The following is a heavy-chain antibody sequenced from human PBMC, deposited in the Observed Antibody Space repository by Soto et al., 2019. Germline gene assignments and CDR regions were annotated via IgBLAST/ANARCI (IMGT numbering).Heavy chain of an antibody. CDR3: AKDLAANGVGATVNY. J-gene: IGHJ4*02. V-gene: IGHV3-23*01. D-gene: IGHD1-26*01. CDR2: IRSQDGTT. CDR1: GFTFRSYA. Sequence: VGSLRLSGAASGFTFRSYAMAWVRQAPGKGLEWVSDIRSQDGTTNYADSVKGRFTIYRDNSNNILYLQMNSLRVEDTAVYYCAKDLAANGVGATVNYWGQGTLVTVSS.